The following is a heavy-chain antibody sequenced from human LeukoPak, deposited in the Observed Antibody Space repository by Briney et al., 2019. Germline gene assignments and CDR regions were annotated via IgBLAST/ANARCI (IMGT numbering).Heavy chain of an antibody. V-gene: IGHV3-30*04. CDR2: ISYDGSNK. D-gene: IGHD2-2*01. Sequence: GGSLRLSCAASGFTFSSYAMHWVRQAPGKGLEWVAVISYDGSNKYYADSVKGRFTISRDNSKNTLYLQMNSLRAEDTAVYYCARRGGYCSSTSCYGGYFDYWGQGTLVTVSS. CDR1: GFTFSSYA. CDR3: ARRGGYCSSTSCYGGYFDY. J-gene: IGHJ4*02.